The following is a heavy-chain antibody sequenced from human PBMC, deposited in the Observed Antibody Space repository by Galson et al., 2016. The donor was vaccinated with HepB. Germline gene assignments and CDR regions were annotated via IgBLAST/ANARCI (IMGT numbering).Heavy chain of an antibody. CDR3: ARDQTRRGPTTFDN. CDR2: ISSGSSAI. CDR1: GFTFSSYS. V-gene: IGHV3-48*04. J-gene: IGHJ4*02. Sequence: SLRLSCAASGFTFSSYSMNWVRQAPGKGLEWVSYISSGSSAIYYADSVKGRFTISRDNGRNTLYLQMNSLRAEDTGVYYCARDQTRRGPTTFDNWGQGTLVTVAS. D-gene: IGHD1-26*01.